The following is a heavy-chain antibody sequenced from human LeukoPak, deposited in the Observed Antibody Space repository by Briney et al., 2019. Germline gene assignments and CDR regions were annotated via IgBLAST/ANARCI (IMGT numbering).Heavy chain of an antibody. V-gene: IGHV1-2*02. D-gene: IGHD6-6*01. Sequence: ASVKVSCKASGYTFTGYYMHWVRQAPGQGLEWMGWINPNSGGTNYAQKFQGRVTITRNTSISTAYMELSSLRSEDTAVYYCARSRTISSIAARPAFDPWGQGTLVTVSS. J-gene: IGHJ5*02. CDR2: INPNSGGT. CDR1: GYTFTGYY. CDR3: ARSRTISSIAARPAFDP.